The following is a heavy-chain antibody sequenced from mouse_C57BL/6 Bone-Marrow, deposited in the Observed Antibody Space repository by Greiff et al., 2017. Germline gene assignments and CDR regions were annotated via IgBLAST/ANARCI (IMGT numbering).Heavy chain of an antibody. D-gene: IGHD1-1*01. CDR1: GFSLTSYG. CDR2: IWRGGST. Sequence: VTLMESGPGLVQPSQSLSITCTVSGFSLTSYGVHWVRQSPGKGLEWLGVIWRGGSTDYNAAFMSRLSITKDNSKSQVFFKMNSLQADDTAIYYCAKNYYGPNWYFDVWGTGTTVTVSS. J-gene: IGHJ1*03. V-gene: IGHV2-5*01. CDR3: AKNYYGPNWYFDV.